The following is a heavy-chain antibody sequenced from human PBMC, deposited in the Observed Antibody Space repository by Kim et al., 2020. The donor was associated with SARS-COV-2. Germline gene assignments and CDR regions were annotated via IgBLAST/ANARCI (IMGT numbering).Heavy chain of an antibody. J-gene: IGHJ4*02. CDR2: VGPDGSEK. D-gene: IGHD4-17*01. V-gene: IGHV3-7*03. CDR3: ARDPHRGGDYDY. Sequence: GGSLRLSCAASGFTFSSFWMNWVRQAPGKGLEWVANVGPDGSEKYYLDSVEGRFTISRDNAKNSLFLQMNSLRVEDTAVYYCARDPHRGGDYDYWGQGTL. CDR1: GFTFSSFW.